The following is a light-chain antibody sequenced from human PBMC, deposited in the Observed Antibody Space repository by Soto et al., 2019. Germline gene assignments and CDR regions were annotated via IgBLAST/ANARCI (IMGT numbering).Light chain of an antibody. CDR3: SSYISSSTLV. CDR2: DVS. V-gene: IGLV2-14*01. CDR1: SSDAGGYNY. Sequence: QSVLTQPASVSGTPGQSITISCTGTSSDAGGYNYVSWYQQNPGKAPKLMIYDVSNRPSGVSNRFSGSKSGNTASLTISGLQAEDEADYYCSSYISSSTLVFGGGTKVTVL. J-gene: IGLJ2*01.